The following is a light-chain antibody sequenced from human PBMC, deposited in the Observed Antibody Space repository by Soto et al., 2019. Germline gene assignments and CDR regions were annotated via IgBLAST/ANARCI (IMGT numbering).Light chain of an antibody. CDR1: QSVSSSY. J-gene: IGKJ2*01. CDR3: QQYGNSPPT. Sequence: EIVLTQSPGTLSLSPGERATLSCRASQSVSSSYLAWYQQKPGQAPRPLIYGASSRATGIPDRFSGRGSGTDFTLTNSRLEPEDFAVYSCQQYGNSPPTFGQGTKVDIK. V-gene: IGKV3-20*01. CDR2: GAS.